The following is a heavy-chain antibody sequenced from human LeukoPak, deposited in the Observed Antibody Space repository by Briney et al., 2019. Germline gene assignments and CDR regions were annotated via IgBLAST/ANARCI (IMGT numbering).Heavy chain of an antibody. CDR3: AREKLRFLEWPLNAFDI. CDR2: ISSSSSTI. Sequence: GGSLRLSCAASGFTFSSYSMNWVRQAPGKGLEWVSYISSSSSTIYYADSVKGRFTISRDNAKNSLYLQMNSLRAEDTAVCYCAREKLRFLEWPLNAFDIWGQGTMVTVSS. CDR1: GFTFSSYS. V-gene: IGHV3-48*01. J-gene: IGHJ3*02. D-gene: IGHD3-3*01.